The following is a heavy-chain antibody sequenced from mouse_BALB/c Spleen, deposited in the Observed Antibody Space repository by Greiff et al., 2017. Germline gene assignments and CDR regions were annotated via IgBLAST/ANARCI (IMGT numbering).Heavy chain of an antibody. Sequence: QVQLKESGPGLVAPSQSLSITCTVSGFSLTSYGVHWVRQPPGKGLEWLGVIWAGGSTNYNSALMSRLSISKDNSKSQVFLKMNSLQTDDTAMYYCASLYYGNPYYYAMDYWGQGTSVTVAS. J-gene: IGHJ4*01. CDR3: ASLYYGNPYYYAMDY. CDR1: GFSLTSYG. CDR2: IWAGGST. D-gene: IGHD2-1*01. V-gene: IGHV2-9*02.